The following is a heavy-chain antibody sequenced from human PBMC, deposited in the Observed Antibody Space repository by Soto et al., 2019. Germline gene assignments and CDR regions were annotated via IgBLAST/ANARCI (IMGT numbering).Heavy chain of an antibody. CDR1: GFTVSSNY. D-gene: IGHD6-19*01. J-gene: IGHJ6*02. CDR3: ARDRVAGYGMDV. V-gene: IGHV3-53*01. Sequence: GGSLRLSCAASGFTVSSNYMSWARQAPGKGLEWVSVIYSGGSTYYADSVKGRFTISRDNSKNTLYLQMNSLRAEDTAVYYCARDRVAGYGMDVWGQGTTVTVSS. CDR2: IYSGGST.